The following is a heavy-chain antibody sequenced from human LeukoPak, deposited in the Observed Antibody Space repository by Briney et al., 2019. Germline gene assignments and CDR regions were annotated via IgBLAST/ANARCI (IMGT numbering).Heavy chain of an antibody. D-gene: IGHD3-10*02. CDR3: AELGITMIGGV. V-gene: IGHV3-23*01. CDR1: GFTFSNYG. CDR2: ISGSGGST. J-gene: IGHJ6*04. Sequence: GGTLRLSCVASGFTFSNYGMSRVRQTPGKGLEWVSGISGSGGSTYYADSVKGRFTISRDNSKNTLFLQMNSLRAEDTAVYYCAELGITMIGGVGGKGTTVTISS.